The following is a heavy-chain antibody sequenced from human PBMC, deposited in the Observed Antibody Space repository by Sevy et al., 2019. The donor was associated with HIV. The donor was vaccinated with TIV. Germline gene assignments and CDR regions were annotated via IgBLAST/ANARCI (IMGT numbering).Heavy chain of an antibody. V-gene: IGHV3-7*01. CDR2: IKQDESEK. CDR3: ARRKSGSFDY. D-gene: IGHD3-3*01. Sequence: GGCLRLSCAASGFSFSSYWMHWVRQAPGKGLEWVANIKQDESEKYYVASVKGRFTISIDNAKNSVYLQMNSLRPEDTAIYYCARRKSGSFDYWGQRTLVTVSS. CDR1: GFSFSSYW. J-gene: IGHJ4*02.